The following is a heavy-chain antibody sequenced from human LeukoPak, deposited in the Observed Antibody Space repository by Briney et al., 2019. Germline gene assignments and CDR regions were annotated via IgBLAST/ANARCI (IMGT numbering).Heavy chain of an antibody. J-gene: IGHJ4*02. Sequence: ASVKVSCKVSGYTLTELSMHWVRQAPGKGLEWMGGFDPEDGETIYAQKFQGRVTMTEDTSAETAYMELSSLRSEDTAVYYCATVWYRSGRGSYQYYFDYWGQGTLVTVSS. CDR2: FDPEDGET. CDR3: ATVWYRSGRGSYQYYFDY. D-gene: IGHD3-16*02. CDR1: GYTLTELS. V-gene: IGHV1-24*01.